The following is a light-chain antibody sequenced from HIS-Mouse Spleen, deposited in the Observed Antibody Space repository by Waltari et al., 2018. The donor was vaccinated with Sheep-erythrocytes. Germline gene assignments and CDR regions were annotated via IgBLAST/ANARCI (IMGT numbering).Light chain of an antibody. J-gene: IGKJ4*01. CDR1: QSISNY. V-gene: IGKV1-39*01. CDR2: AAS. Sequence: DIQMTQSPSSLSASVEDRVTTTCRASQSISNYLNWYQQKPGKAPKLLIYAASSLQSGVPSRFSGSGSGTDFTLTISSLQPEDFATYYCQQSYSTPPTFGGGTKVEIK. CDR3: QQSYSTPPT.